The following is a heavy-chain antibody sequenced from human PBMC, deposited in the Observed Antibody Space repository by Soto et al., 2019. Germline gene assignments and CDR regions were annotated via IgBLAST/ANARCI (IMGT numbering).Heavy chain of an antibody. V-gene: IGHV3-66*01. CDR3: ARGRLLIGD. D-gene: IGHD2-15*01. CDR1: GFTVISDY. CDR2: IYSGVNT. J-gene: IGHJ4*02. Sequence: DVQLVESGGGLVQRGGSLRLACAASGFTVISDYMTWVRQAPRKGLEWVSVIYSGVNTSYADSVKGRFTISRDNAKNTLYLQMNSLRAEDTAVYYCARGRLLIGDWGQGAQVIV.